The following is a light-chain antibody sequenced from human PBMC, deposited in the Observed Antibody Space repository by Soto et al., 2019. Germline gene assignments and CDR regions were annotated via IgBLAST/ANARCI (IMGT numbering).Light chain of an antibody. Sequence: EIVLTQSPATLSLSPGERASFSCRASQTVSSFLAWYQQKPGQAPRLLIYDASNRATGIPARFSASGSGTDFTLTISSLEPEDFAIYYCQQRANWPPTFGPGTNVHIK. V-gene: IGKV3-11*01. CDR3: QQRANWPPT. CDR2: DAS. J-gene: IGKJ3*01. CDR1: QTVSSF.